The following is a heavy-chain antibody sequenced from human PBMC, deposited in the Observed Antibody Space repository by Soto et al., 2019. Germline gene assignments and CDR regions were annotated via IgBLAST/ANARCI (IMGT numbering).Heavy chain of an antibody. CDR1: GFSLSTSGVG. CDR3: ARYCSSTSCPGPGDAFDI. D-gene: IGHD2-2*01. J-gene: IGHJ3*02. V-gene: IGHV2-5*02. Sequence: GSGPTLVNPTQTLTLTCTFSGFSLSTSGVGVGWIRQPPGKALEWLALIYWDDDKRYSPSLKSRLTIAKDTSKNQVVLTMTNMDPVDTATYYCARYCSSTSCPGPGDAFDIWGQGTMVTVS. CDR2: IYWDDDK.